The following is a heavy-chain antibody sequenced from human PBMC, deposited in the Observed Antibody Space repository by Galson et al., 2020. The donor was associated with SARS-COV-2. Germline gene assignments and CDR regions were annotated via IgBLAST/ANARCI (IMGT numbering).Heavy chain of an antibody. D-gene: IGHD3-9*01. CDR1: GFTFDDYA. Sequence: QAGGSLRLSCAASGFTFDDYAMHWVRQAPGKGLEWVSLISWDGGSTYYADSVKGRFTISRDNSKNSLYLQMNSLRAEDTALYYCAKGRLGTGGYFDWLFDYWGQGTLVTVSS. CDR3: AKGRLGTGGYFDWLFDY. J-gene: IGHJ4*02. CDR2: ISWDGGST. V-gene: IGHV3-43D*03.